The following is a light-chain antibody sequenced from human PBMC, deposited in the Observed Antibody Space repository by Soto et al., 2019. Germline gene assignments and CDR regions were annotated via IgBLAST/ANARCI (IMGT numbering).Light chain of an antibody. J-gene: IGKJ3*01. V-gene: IGKV3-20*01. CDR3: QQYGSSQFT. CDR1: QSVNSNY. Sequence: EIVLMQSPGTLSLSPGEGATLSCRASQSVNSNYLAWYQQKPGQAPTVLIFDTSRRATGVTDRFSGSGSGTDFTLTISRLEPDDFAVYYCQQYGSSQFTFGTGTKVNIK. CDR2: DTS.